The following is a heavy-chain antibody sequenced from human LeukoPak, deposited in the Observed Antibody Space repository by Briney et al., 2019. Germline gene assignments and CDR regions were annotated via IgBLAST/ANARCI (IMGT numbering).Heavy chain of an antibody. J-gene: IGHJ4*02. CDR1: GFTFSTYW. Sequence: QAGGSLRLSCAAFGFTFSTYWMTWVRQAPGKGLEWVANINQEGSETYYVDSVKGRFTISRDNAKNSLYLQMNSLRVEDTAVYYCARDLNWAGYWGQGTLVTVSS. CDR3: ARDLNWAGY. CDR2: INQEGSET. D-gene: IGHD3-10*01. V-gene: IGHV3-7*01.